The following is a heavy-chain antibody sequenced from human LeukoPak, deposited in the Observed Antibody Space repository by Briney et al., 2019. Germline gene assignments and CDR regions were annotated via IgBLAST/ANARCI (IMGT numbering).Heavy chain of an antibody. D-gene: IGHD6-6*01. CDR2: IYYSGST. J-gene: IGHJ4*02. V-gene: IGHV4-59*08. CDR1: GGSISSYY. Sequence: SETLSLTCTVSGGSISSYYWSWIRQPPGKGLEWIGYIYYSGSTNYNPSLKSRVTISVDTSKNQFSLKLSSVTAADTAVYYCVRSSSSIFDYWGQGTLVTVSS. CDR3: VRSSSSIFDY.